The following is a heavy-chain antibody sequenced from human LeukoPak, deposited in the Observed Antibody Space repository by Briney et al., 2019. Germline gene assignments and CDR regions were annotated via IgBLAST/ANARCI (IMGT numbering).Heavy chain of an antibody. CDR3: AKHHYGGNSEYDC. J-gene: IGHJ4*02. CDR2: ISVSGDST. Sequence: GGSLRLSCAASGFTFSSHALSWVRQAPGKGLEWVSAISVSGDSTYYADSVKGRFTISRDNSKNTLFLQMNSLRAEDTAVYYCAKHHYGGNSEYDCRGQGTLVTVSS. V-gene: IGHV3-23*01. CDR1: GFTFSSHA. D-gene: IGHD4-23*01.